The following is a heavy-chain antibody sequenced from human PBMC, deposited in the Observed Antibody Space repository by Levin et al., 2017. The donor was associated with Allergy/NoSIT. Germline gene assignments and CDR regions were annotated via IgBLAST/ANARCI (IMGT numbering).Heavy chain of an antibody. CDR2: ISSSGSTI. V-gene: IGHV3-48*03. CDR1: GFTFRSYE. J-gene: IGHJ6*02. CDR3: AREWQLVDDYYYGMDV. D-gene: IGHD6-6*01. Sequence: LSLTCAASGFTFRSYEMNWVRQAPGKGLEWVSYISSSGSTIYYADSVKGRFTISRDNAKNSLYLQMNSLRAEDTAVYYCAREWQLVDDYYYGMDVWGQGTTVTVSS.